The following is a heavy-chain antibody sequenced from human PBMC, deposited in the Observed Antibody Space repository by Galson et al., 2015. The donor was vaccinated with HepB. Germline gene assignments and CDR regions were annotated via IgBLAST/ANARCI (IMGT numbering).Heavy chain of an antibody. CDR1: GFTFSSYG. Sequence: SLRLSCAASGFTFSSYGMHWVRQAPGKGLEWVAVISYDGSNKYYADSVKGRFTISRDNSKNTLYLQMNSLRAEDTAVYYCAKDRLPHDYGDYLETWGQGTLVTVSS. CDR3: AKDRLPHDYGDYLET. CDR2: ISYDGSNK. J-gene: IGHJ4*02. V-gene: IGHV3-30*18. D-gene: IGHD4-17*01.